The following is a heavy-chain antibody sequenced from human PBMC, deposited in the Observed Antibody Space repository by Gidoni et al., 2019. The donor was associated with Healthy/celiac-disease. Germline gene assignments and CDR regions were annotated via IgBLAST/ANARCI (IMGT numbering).Heavy chain of an antibody. D-gene: IGHD3-9*01. V-gene: IGHV1-69*01. CDR3: ARDLGGTYYDILTGYFRGGWFDP. CDR1: GGTFSSYA. J-gene: IGHJ5*02. Sequence: QVQLVQSGAEVKKPGSSVKVSCKASGGTFSSYAIGWVRQAPGQGLEWLGGIIPIFGTANYAQKFQGRVTITADESTSTAYMELSSLRSEDTAVYYCARDLGGTYYDILTGYFRGGWFDPWGQGTLVTVSS. CDR2: IIPIFGTA.